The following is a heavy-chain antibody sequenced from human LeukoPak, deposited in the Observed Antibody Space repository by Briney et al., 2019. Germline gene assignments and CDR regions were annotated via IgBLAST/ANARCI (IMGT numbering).Heavy chain of an antibody. CDR2: IKQDGSEK. CDR1: GFTFSSYW. Sequence: GGSLRLSCAAPGFTFSSYWMSWVRQAPGKGLEWVANIKQDGSEKYYVDSVKGRFTISRDNAKNSLYLQMNSLRAEDTAVYYCARDGNDYGDYGDAFDIWGQGTMVTVSS. D-gene: IGHD4-17*01. CDR3: ARDGNDYGDYGDAFDI. V-gene: IGHV3-7*03. J-gene: IGHJ3*02.